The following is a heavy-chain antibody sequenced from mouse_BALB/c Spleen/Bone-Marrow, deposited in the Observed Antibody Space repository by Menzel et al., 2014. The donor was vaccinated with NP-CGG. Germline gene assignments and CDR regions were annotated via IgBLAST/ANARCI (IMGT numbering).Heavy chain of an antibody. Sequence: VKVVESGPGLVAPSQSLSITCTVSGFSLTGYGVNWVRQPPGKGLEWLGMIWGDGSTDYNSALKSRLSISKDNSKSQVFLKMNSLQTYDTARYYCAREPHYYAMDYWGQGTSVTVSS. CDR3: AREPHYYAMDY. V-gene: IGHV2-6-7*01. J-gene: IGHJ4*01. CDR1: GFSLTGYG. CDR2: IWGDGST.